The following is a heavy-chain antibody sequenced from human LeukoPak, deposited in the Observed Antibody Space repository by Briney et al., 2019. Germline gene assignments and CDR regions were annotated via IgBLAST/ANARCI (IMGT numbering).Heavy chain of an antibody. CDR3: ARVVEKDGNYMDV. D-gene: IGHD2-15*01. V-gene: IGHV3-11*01. CDR2: ISSSGSTI. Sequence: GGSLRLSCAASGFTISDYYMSWIRQAPGKGLEWVSYISSSGSTIYYADSVKGRFTISRDNAKNSLYLQMNSLRAEDTAVYYCARVVEKDGNYMDVWGKGTTVTVSS. J-gene: IGHJ6*03. CDR1: GFTISDYY.